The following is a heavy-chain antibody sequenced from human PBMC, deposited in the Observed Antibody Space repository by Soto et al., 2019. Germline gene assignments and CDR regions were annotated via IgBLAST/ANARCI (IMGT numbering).Heavy chain of an antibody. J-gene: IGHJ6*02. V-gene: IGHV3-21*01. CDR3: ARDDSSGWYDEIHYYYGMDV. Sequence: GGSLRLSCAASGFTFRSYAMHWVRQAPGKGLEWVSSISSSSSYIYYADSVKGRFTISRDNAKNSLYLQMNSLRAEDTAVYYCARDDSSGWYDEIHYYYGMDVWGQGTTVTVSS. CDR1: GFTFRSYA. CDR2: ISSSSSYI. D-gene: IGHD6-19*01.